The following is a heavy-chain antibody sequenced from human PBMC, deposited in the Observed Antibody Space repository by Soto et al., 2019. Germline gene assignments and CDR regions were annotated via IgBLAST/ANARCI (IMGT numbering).Heavy chain of an antibody. CDR2: IIPIFGTA. CDR3: ARTGYCSGGSCYSGFDY. J-gene: IGHJ4*02. CDR1: GGTFSSYA. Sequence: QVQLVQSGAEVKKPGSSVKVSCKASGGTFSSYAISWVRQAPGQGLEWMGGIIPIFGTANYAQKFQGRVTITADESTSTAYMELSSLRSEDTAVYYCARTGYCSGGSCYSGFDYWGQGTLVTGSS. D-gene: IGHD2-15*01. V-gene: IGHV1-69*01.